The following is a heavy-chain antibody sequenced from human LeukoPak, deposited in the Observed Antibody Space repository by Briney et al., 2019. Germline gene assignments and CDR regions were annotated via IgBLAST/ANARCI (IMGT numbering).Heavy chain of an antibody. J-gene: IGHJ3*02. Sequence: PSETLSLTCSVSGGSVSSSNFYWGWVRQAPGKGLEWIGSFYFSGSSFHNPSLKSRVLMSGDKSKNHLSLKLRSVTAADTAVYYCAERGVGPTTDAFDIRGRGTMVTVSS. CDR1: GGSVSSSNFY. V-gene: IGHV4-39*07. D-gene: IGHD1-26*01. CDR2: FYFSGSS. CDR3: AERGVGPTTDAFDI.